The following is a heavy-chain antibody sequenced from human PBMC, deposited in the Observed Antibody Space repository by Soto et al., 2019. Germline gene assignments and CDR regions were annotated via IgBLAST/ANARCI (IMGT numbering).Heavy chain of an antibody. CDR2: INAGNGNT. CDR3: ASPFSGYDWNGAAADAFDI. D-gene: IGHD5-12*01. V-gene: IGHV1-3*01. J-gene: IGHJ3*02. CDR1: GYTFTSYA. Sequence: QVQLVQSGAEVKKPGASVKVSCKASGYTFTSYAMHWVRQAPGQRLEWMGWINAGNGNTKYSQKFQGRVTITRDTSASTAYMELSSLRSEDTAVYYCASPFSGYDWNGAAADAFDIWGQGTMVTVSS.